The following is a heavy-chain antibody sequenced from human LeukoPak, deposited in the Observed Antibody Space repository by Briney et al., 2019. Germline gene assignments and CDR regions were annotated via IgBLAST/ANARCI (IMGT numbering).Heavy chain of an antibody. CDR1: GFTFSNYG. D-gene: IGHD3-16*01. J-gene: IGHJ4*02. CDR3: ARDWGRRTASFDH. Sequence: PGGSLRLSCAASGFTFSNYGMNWVRQSLEKGLEWVSSIRSNGNVYYADSVKGRFTISRDNAENSLSLQMNSLTPEDAAIYFCARDWGRRTASFDHWGRGTRVTVSS. CDR2: IRSNGNV. V-gene: IGHV3-21*01.